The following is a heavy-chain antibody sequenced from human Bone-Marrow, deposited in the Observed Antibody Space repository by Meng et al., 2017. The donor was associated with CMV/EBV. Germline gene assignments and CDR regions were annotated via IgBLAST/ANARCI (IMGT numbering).Heavy chain of an antibody. CDR1: GFTFSSYA. V-gene: IGHV3-30*04. CDR2: ISYDGSNK. D-gene: IGHD1-1*01. CDR3: ARVSLDPRGYFDN. J-gene: IGHJ4*02. Sequence: GESLKISCAASGFTFSSYAMHWVRQAPGKGLEWVAVISYDGSNKYYADSVEGRFTISRDNAKNSLYLQMNSLRAEGTAVYYCARVSLDPRGYFDNWGQGTLVTVSS.